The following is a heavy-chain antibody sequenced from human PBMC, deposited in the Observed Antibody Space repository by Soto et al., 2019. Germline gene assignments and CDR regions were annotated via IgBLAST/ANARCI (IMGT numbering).Heavy chain of an antibody. J-gene: IGHJ4*02. CDR1: GFTFDDSA. CDR2: ISWNSGSI. V-gene: IGHV3-9*01. D-gene: IGHD3-3*01. Sequence: PGGSLRLSCAASGFTFDDSAMHWARQAPGKGLEWVSGISWNSGSIGYADSVKGRFTISRDNAKNSLYLQMNSLRAEDTVLYYCAKPSSFGVVITCDFDYWGQGTLVTVSS. CDR3: AKPSSFGVVITCDFDY.